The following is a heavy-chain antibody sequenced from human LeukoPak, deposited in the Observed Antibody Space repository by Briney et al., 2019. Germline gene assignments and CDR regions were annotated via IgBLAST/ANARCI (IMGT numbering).Heavy chain of an antibody. D-gene: IGHD5-12*01. CDR1: GFTFSSHS. CDR2: ISRSSSYI. CDR3: AREGGTVDKNFDY. V-gene: IGHV3-21*01. J-gene: IGHJ4*02. Sequence: GGSLRLSCAASGFTFSSHSMQWVRQAPGKGLEWVSYISRSSSYIYYADSVKGRFTISRDNAKNSLYLQMNSLRAEDSAVYYCAREGGTVDKNFDYWGQGTLVTVSS.